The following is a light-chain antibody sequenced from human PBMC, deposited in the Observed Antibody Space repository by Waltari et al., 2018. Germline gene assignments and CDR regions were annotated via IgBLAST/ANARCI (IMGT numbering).Light chain of an antibody. Sequence: EIVMTQSPATLSVSPGERATLSCRASQSVSSNLAWYQQKPGQAPRLLIYGASTRATGIPARFSGSGSGTDFTLTISSLQSADFAVYYGQQYNNWPRTFGQGTKVEIK. J-gene: IGKJ1*01. V-gene: IGKV3-15*01. CDR3: QQYNNWPRT. CDR2: GAS. CDR1: QSVSSN.